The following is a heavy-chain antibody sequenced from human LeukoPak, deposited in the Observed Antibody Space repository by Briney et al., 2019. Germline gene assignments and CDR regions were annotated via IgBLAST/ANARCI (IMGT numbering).Heavy chain of an antibody. CDR3: ASGITIFGVVTPFDY. J-gene: IGHJ4*02. V-gene: IGHV4-39*01. CDR1: GGSISSCSYY. CDR2: IYYSGST. D-gene: IGHD3-3*01. Sequence: SETLSLTCTVSGGSISSCSYYWGWIRQPPGKGLEWIGSIYYSGSTYYNPSLKSRVTISVDTSKNQFSLKLSSVTAADTAVYYCASGITIFGVVTPFDYWGQGTLVTVSS.